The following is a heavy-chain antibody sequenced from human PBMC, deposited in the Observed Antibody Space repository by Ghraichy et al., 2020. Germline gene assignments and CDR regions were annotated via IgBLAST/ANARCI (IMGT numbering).Heavy chain of an antibody. D-gene: IGHD3-9*01. CDR2: ISSSGGST. J-gene: IGHJ4*02. CDR3: ATRPDYDILTGYGGLDF. CDR1: GLTFSNHA. Sequence: GESLNISCAASGLTFSNHAMRWVRLAPGKGLEWVSAISSSGGSTYYADSVKGRFSISRDNSKNTLYLQMNSLRGDDTAEYYCATRPDYDILTGYGGLDFWGQGTLVTVSS. V-gene: IGHV3-23*01.